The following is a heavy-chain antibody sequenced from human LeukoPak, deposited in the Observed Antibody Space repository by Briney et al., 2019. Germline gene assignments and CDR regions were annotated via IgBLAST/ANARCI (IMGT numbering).Heavy chain of an antibody. CDR2: IYHSGST. D-gene: IGHD6-19*01. CDR3: ARSTQWLVRYFDY. V-gene: IGHV4-30-2*02. Sequence: SQTLSLTCTVSGGSISSGGYYWSWIRQPPGKGLEWIGYIYHSGSTYYNPSLKSRVTISVDTSKNQFSLKLSSVTAADTAVYYCARSTQWLVRYFDYWGQGTLVTVSS. J-gene: IGHJ4*02. CDR1: GGSISSGGYY.